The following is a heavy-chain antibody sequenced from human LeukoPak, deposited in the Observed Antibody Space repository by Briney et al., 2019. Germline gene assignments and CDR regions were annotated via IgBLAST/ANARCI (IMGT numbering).Heavy chain of an antibody. D-gene: IGHD3-22*01. CDR3: ARGRLTYYYDRSGYYFISQNDAFDI. CDR2: INHSGST. J-gene: IGHJ3*02. V-gene: IGHV4-34*01. CDR1: GGSFSGYY. Sequence: SETLSLTCAVYGGSFSGYYWSWIRQPPGKGLEWIGEINHSGSTNYNPSLKSRVTISVDTSKNQFSLKLSSVTAADTSVYYCARGRLTYYYDRSGYYFISQNDAFDIWGQGTMVTVSS.